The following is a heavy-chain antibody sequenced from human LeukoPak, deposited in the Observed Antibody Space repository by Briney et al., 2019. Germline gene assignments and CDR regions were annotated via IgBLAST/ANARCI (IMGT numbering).Heavy chain of an antibody. Sequence: GGSLRLSCAASGVTFSSYSMNWVRQAPGKGLEGVSYISSSSSTIYYADSVKGRFTISRDNAKNSLYLQMNSLRAEDTAVYYCARGAPHCGGDCSWTFDIWGQGTMVTVSS. CDR2: ISSSSSTI. V-gene: IGHV3-48*04. D-gene: IGHD2-21*02. J-gene: IGHJ3*02. CDR1: GVTFSSYS. CDR3: ARGAPHCGGDCSWTFDI.